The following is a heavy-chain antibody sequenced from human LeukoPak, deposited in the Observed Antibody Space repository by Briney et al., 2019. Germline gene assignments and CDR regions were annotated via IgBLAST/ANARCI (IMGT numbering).Heavy chain of an antibody. CDR2: ILSDGSKE. Sequence: PGGSLRLSCAVSGFTFSSYGMHWVRQAPGKGLEWVAVILSDGSKEFYTDSVKGRFTISRDTSKNTLYLQMNSLRAEDTAVYYCARAPPYSSTWPLDYWGQGTLVTVSS. CDR1: GFTFSSYG. J-gene: IGHJ4*02. D-gene: IGHD6-13*01. V-gene: IGHV3-33*01. CDR3: ARAPPYSSTWPLDY.